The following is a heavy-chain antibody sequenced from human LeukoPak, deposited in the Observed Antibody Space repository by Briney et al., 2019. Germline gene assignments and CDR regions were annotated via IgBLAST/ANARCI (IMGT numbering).Heavy chain of an antibody. CDR3: ARHGETGTTTFLGYYFDY. Sequence: SETLSLTCAVYGGSFSGYYWSWIRQPPGKGLEWIGEINHSGSTNYNPSLKSRVTISVDTSKNQFSLKLSSVTAADTAVYYCARHGETGTTTFLGYYFDYWGQGTLVTVSS. V-gene: IGHV4-34*01. J-gene: IGHJ4*02. CDR1: GGSFSGYY. D-gene: IGHD1-7*01. CDR2: INHSGST.